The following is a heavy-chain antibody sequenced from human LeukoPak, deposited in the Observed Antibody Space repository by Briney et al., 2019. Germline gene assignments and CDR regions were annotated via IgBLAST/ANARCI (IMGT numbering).Heavy chain of an antibody. J-gene: IGHJ2*01. CDR3: AKDARPVSTEWYFDL. Sequence: GGSLRLSCAASGFTFSSYAMSWVRHAPGKGLEWVSTISDSGGNTYYADSVKGRFTISRDNSKNTLYLHMNSLRADDTAVYYCAKDARPVSTEWYFDLWGRGTLVTVSS. V-gene: IGHV3-23*01. CDR2: ISDSGGNT. CDR1: GFTFSSYA. D-gene: IGHD4-11*01.